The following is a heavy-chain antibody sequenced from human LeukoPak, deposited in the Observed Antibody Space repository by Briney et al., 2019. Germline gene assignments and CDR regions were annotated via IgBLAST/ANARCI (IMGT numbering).Heavy chain of an antibody. CDR3: ARHADSSRSYYFDF. Sequence: GASLKISCKGSGYSFSSYWIGWVRQMPGRGLEWTGIIYPGDSDTRYSPSFQGQVTISADKSITTAYLQWSSLKASDTAMYYCARHADSSRSYYFDFWGQGTLVTVSS. V-gene: IGHV5-51*01. CDR2: IYPGDSDT. J-gene: IGHJ4*02. D-gene: IGHD6-6*01. CDR1: GYSFSSYW.